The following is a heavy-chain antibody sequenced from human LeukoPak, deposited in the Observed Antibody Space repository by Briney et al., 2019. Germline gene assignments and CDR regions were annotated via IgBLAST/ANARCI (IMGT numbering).Heavy chain of an antibody. CDR1: GFTFSSYW. CDR3: TRDTGGSGSYPDY. CDR2: IKQDGSEK. V-gene: IGHV3-7*01. J-gene: IGHJ4*02. D-gene: IGHD1-26*01. Sequence: RGSLRLSCAASGFTFSSYWMTWVRQTPGKGLEWVASIKQDGSEKYFWDSVKGRFTISRDNAKNSLYLQMNSLRAEDTAVYYCTRDTGGSGSYPDYWGQGTLVTVSS.